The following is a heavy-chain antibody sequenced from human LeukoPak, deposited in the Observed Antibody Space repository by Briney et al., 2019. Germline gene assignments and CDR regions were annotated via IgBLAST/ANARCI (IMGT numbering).Heavy chain of an antibody. Sequence: KPGESLRLSYAASGFRFSTYDANWVRQAPGKGLDWVASISASTTYIYYADSVKGRFTISRDDAKNSLYLQMSSLRADDTAVYYCAREVIGGNSAWGQGTLVTVSS. CDR1: GFRFSTYD. CDR3: AREVIGGNSA. V-gene: IGHV3-21*01. J-gene: IGHJ4*02. D-gene: IGHD4-23*01. CDR2: ISASTTYI.